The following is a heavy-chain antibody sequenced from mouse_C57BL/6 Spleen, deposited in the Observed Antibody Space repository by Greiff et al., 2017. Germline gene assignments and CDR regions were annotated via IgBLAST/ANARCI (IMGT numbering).Heavy chain of an antibody. CDR1: GYTFTDYN. CDR2: INPNNGGT. CDR3: ARVKDYDSAWFAY. D-gene: IGHD2-4*01. V-gene: IGHV1-22*01. J-gene: IGHJ3*01. Sequence: VQLKESGPELVKPGASVKMSCKASGYTFTDYNMHWVKQSHGKSLEWIGYINPNNGGTSYNQKFKGKATLTVNKSSSTAYMELRSLTSEDSAVYYCARVKDYDSAWFAYWGQGTLVTVSA.